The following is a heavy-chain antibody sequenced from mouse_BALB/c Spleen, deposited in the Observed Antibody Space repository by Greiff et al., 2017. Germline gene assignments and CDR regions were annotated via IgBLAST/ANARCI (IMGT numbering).Heavy chain of an antibody. Sequence: DVKLVESGGGLVQPGGSLRLSCATSGFTFSDFYMEWVRQPPRKRLEWIAASRNKANDYTTEYSASVKGRFIVSRDTSQSILYLQMNDLGAEDTAIYYWGGVYYDCGWAWFAYWGQGTLVTVSA. CDR2: SRNKANDYTT. J-gene: IGHJ3*01. CDR1: GFTFSDFY. CDR3: GGVYYDCGWAWFAY. D-gene: IGHD2-4*01. V-gene: IGHV7-1*02.